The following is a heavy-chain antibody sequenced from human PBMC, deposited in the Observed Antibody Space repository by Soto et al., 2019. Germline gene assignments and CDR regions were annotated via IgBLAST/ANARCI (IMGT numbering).Heavy chain of an antibody. D-gene: IGHD6-19*01. J-gene: IGHJ4*02. CDR1: GGSISSSSYY. Sequence: PSETLSLTCIVSGGSISSSSYYWGWIRQPPGKGLEWIGSIYYTGSTFYNPSLKSRVTISVDTSKNQFSLKLRSVTAADTAVYYCARVRGRYSSGWYSSWGQGTLVTVSS. V-gene: IGHV4-39*01. CDR3: ARVRGRYSSGWYSS. CDR2: IYYTGST.